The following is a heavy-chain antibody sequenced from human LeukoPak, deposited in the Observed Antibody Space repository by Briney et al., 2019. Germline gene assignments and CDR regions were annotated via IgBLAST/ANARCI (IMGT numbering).Heavy chain of an antibody. J-gene: IGHJ1*01. Sequence: GGSLRLSCAASGFTFSSYGMSWVRQAPGKGLEWVSAISGSGGSTYYADSVKGRFTISRDNSKNTLYLQMNSLRAEDTAVYYCATGGYSYGFTHWGQGTLVTVSS. CDR1: GFTFSSYG. CDR2: ISGSGGST. V-gene: IGHV3-23*01. D-gene: IGHD5-18*01. CDR3: ATGGYSYGFTH.